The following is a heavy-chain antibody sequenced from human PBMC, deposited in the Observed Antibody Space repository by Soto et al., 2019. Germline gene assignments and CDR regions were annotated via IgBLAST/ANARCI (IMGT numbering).Heavy chain of an antibody. CDR2: ISYDGSNK. J-gene: IGHJ4*02. CDR1: GFTFSSYG. CDR3: AKDSSGWPFDY. V-gene: IGHV3-30*18. Sequence: GGSLRLSCAASGFTFSSYGMHWVRQAPGKGLEWVAVISYDGSNKYYADSVKGRFTISRDNSKNTLYLQMNSLRAEDTAVYYCAKDSSGWPFDYWGQGTLVTVSS. D-gene: IGHD6-19*01.